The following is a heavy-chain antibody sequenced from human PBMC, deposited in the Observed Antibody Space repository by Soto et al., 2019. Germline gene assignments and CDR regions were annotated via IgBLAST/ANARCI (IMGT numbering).Heavy chain of an antibody. J-gene: IGHJ3*02. D-gene: IGHD2-15*01. V-gene: IGHV1-2*04. CDR1: GYTFTGYY. Sequence: ASVKVSCKASGYTFTGYYMHWVRQAPGQGLEWMGWINPNSGGTNYAQKFQGWVTMTRDTSISTAYMELGRLRSDDTAVYYCAREAVTYYCSGGSCSDAFDIWGQGTMVTVSS. CDR3: AREAVTYYCSGGSCSDAFDI. CDR2: INPNSGGT.